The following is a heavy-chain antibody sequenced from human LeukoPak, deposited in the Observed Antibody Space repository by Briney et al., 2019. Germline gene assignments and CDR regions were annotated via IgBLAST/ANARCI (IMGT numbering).Heavy chain of an antibody. CDR3: ARHSSSSRWYFDY. D-gene: IGHD6-6*01. CDR1: GGSFSGYY. Sequence: SETLSLTCAVYGGSFSGYYWSWIRQPPGKGLEWIGYIYYSGSTNYNPSLKSRVTISVDTSKNQFSLKLSSVTAADTAVYYCARHSSSSRWYFDYWGQGALVTVSS. CDR2: IYYSGST. V-gene: IGHV4-59*08. J-gene: IGHJ4*02.